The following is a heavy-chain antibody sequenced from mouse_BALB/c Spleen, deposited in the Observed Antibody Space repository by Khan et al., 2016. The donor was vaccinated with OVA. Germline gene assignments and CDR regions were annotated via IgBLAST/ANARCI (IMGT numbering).Heavy chain of an antibody. V-gene: IGHV1-26*01. J-gene: IGHJ2*01. D-gene: IGHD3-3*01. CDR3: AKGLWDY. CDR2: VNPDNGDT. Sequence: VRLQQSGPELVKPGASVKMSCKTSGYTFTDYYIKWLKQSHGKSLEWIGDVNPDNGDTFYNQKFKGKATLTVDKSSSTAYMQLSNLTSEDSAVYYCAKGLWDYWGQGTTLTVSS. CDR1: GYTFTDYY.